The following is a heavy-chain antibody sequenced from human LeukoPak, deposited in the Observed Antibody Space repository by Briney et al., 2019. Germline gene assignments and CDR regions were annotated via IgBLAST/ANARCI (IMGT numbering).Heavy chain of an antibody. CDR2: INHSGST. V-gene: IGHV4-34*01. J-gene: IGHJ4*02. CDR3: ARGRGRWLQSVHFDY. D-gene: IGHD5-24*01. CDR1: GGSFSGNY. Sequence: SETLSLTCAVYGGSFSGNYWSWIRQPPGKGLEWIGEINHSGSTNYNPSLKSRVTISVDTSKNQFSLKLSSVTAADTAVYYCARGRGRWLQSVHFDYWGQGTLVTVSS.